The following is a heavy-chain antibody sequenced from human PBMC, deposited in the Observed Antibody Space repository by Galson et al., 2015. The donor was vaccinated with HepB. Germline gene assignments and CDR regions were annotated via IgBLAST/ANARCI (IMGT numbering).Heavy chain of an antibody. CDR1: GFTFTGFA. CDR3: VKVDYGDYLY. CDR2: ISYDGNTK. J-gene: IGHJ4*02. D-gene: IGHD4-17*01. V-gene: IGHV3-30*18. Sequence: SLRLSCAASGFTFTGFAMHWVRQAPGKGLEWVAVISYDGNTKYYADSVKGRFTISRDNSKNTLYLQMTSLRPDDTAIYYCVKVDYGDYLYWGQGTLVTVSS.